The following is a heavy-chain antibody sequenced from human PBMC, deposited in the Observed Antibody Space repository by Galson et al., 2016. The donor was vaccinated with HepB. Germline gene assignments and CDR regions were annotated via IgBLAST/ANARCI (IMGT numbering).Heavy chain of an antibody. Sequence: SLRLSCAASGFTISSYWMNWVRQAPGKGLEWVANIKQDGSETYYVDSVKGRFTISRDNAKNSLYLQMNSLRAEDTAGYYCARDPGVDIAWDYFDSWGQGTLVTVSS. J-gene: IGHJ4*02. V-gene: IGHV3-7*03. D-gene: IGHD1-26*01. CDR3: ARDPGVDIAWDYFDS. CDR2: IKQDGSET. CDR1: GFTISSYW.